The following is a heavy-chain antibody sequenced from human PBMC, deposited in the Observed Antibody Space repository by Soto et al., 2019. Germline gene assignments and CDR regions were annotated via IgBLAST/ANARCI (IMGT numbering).Heavy chain of an antibody. CDR1: GYTFTSYD. Sequence: QVQLVQSGAEVKKPGASVKVSCKASGYTFTSYDINWIRQATGQGLEWMGWMSPNSGNAGYAQKFHGRVTMTRITPISTAYMELSSLKSEDTAVYYCAIGGLDLGGYGMDVWGQGTTVTVSS. CDR3: AIGGLDLGGYGMDV. V-gene: IGHV1-8*01. J-gene: IGHJ6*02. D-gene: IGHD3-10*01. CDR2: MSPNSGNA.